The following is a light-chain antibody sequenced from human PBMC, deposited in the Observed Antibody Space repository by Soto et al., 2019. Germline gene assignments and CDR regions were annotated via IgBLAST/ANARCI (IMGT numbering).Light chain of an antibody. J-gene: IGLJ2*01. V-gene: IGLV1-47*01. CDR3: AAWEDSLSGVV. Sequence: QSVLTQPPSASGTPGQRVTISCSGSSSNIGSNYVYWYQQRPGTAPKLLIYRNNQRPSGVPDRFSGSKSGNSASLAISGLRSEDEADDYCAAWEDSLSGVVFGGGTTLTVL. CDR2: RNN. CDR1: SSNIGSNY.